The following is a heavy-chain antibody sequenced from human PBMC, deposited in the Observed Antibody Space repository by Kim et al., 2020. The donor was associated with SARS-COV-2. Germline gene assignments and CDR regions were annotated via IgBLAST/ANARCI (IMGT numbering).Heavy chain of an antibody. J-gene: IGHJ4*02. D-gene: IGHD3-10*01. Sequence: NYNPSLKGRVTISVATSKNQFSLKLSSVPAADTAVYYCAVAGGFGEALDYWGQGTLVTVSS. V-gene: IGHV4-4*09. CDR3: AVAGGFGEALDY.